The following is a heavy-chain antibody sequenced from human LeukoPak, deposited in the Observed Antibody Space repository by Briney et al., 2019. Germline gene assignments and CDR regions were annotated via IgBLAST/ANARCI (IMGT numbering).Heavy chain of an antibody. CDR1: GFVFTSYG. D-gene: IGHD3-10*01. Sequence: ASVKVSFKASGFVFTSYGFTWVRQAPGQGLEWMGWINTNTGNPTYAQGFTGRFVFSLDTSVSTAYLQISSLKAEDTAVYYCARANGVRGKSLYYFDYWGQGTLVTVSS. J-gene: IGHJ4*02. CDR3: ARANGVRGKSLYYFDY. CDR2: INTNTGNP. V-gene: IGHV7-4-1*02.